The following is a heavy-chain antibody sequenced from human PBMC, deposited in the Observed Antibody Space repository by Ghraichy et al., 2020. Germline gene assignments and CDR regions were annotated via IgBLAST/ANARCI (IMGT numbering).Heavy chain of an antibody. CDR2: INWNGGST. Sequence: GGSLRLSCAASGFTFDDYGMSWVRQAPGKGLEWVSGINWNGGSTGYADSVKGRFTISRDNAKNSLYLQMNSLRAEDTALYYCARVGYYDSSGYHDAFDIWGQGTMVTVSS. V-gene: IGHV3-20*04. D-gene: IGHD3-22*01. CDR1: GFTFDDYG. J-gene: IGHJ3*02. CDR3: ARVGYYDSSGYHDAFDI.